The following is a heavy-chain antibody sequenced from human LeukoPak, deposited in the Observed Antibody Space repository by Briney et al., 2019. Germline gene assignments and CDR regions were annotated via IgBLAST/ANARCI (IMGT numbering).Heavy chain of an antibody. Sequence: GGSLRLSCAASGFTFSSNAMSWVRQAPGKGLEWVSTISGSGGSTYDADSVKGRFTISRDNSKNTLYPQVNSLRAEDTAVYYCAKGGCSGGSCYSGFMDNWGQGTLVTVSS. CDR2: ISGSGGST. CDR3: AKGGCSGGSCYSGFMDN. J-gene: IGHJ4*02. D-gene: IGHD2-15*01. CDR1: GFTFSSNA. V-gene: IGHV3-23*01.